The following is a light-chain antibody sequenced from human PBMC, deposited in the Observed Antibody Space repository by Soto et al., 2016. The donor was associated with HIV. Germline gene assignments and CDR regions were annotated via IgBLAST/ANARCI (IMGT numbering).Light chain of an antibody. J-gene: IGLJ1*01. CDR2: GKN. Sequence: SSELTQDPAVSVALGQTIRITCQGDSLRNYWASWYQQKPGQAPILIIYGKNNRPSGIPDRFSGSVSGDTASLIITGAQTEDEADYYCNSRDNSGNHYVFGTGTKVTVL. CDR3: NSRDNSGNHYV. CDR1: SLRNYW. V-gene: IGLV3-19*01.